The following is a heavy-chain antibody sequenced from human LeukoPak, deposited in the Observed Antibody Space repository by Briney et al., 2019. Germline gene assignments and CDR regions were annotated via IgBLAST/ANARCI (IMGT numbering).Heavy chain of an antibody. Sequence: SVKVSCKASGYTFTGYYIHWVRQAPGQGLEWMGGIIPIFGTANYAQKFQGRVTITADESTSTAYMELSSLRSEDTAVYYCAVCIAVAGTAGFDYWGQGTLVTVSS. CDR1: GYTFTGYY. CDR3: AVCIAVAGTAGFDY. J-gene: IGHJ4*02. D-gene: IGHD6-19*01. CDR2: IIPIFGTA. V-gene: IGHV1-69*13.